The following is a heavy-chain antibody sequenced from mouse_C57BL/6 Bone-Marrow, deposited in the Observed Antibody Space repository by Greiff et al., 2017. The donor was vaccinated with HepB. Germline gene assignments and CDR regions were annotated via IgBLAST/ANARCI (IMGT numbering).Heavy chain of an antibody. Sequence: VQLQQSGAELVRPGASVTLSCKASGYTFTDYEMHWVKQTPVHGLEWIGAIDPETGGTAYNQKFKGKAILTADKSSSTAYMELRSLTSEDSAVYYCTRRWGLRRGAMDYWGQGTSVTVSS. CDR3: TRRWGLRRGAMDY. CDR1: GYTFTDYE. CDR2: IDPETGGT. V-gene: IGHV1-15*01. J-gene: IGHJ4*01. D-gene: IGHD2-4*01.